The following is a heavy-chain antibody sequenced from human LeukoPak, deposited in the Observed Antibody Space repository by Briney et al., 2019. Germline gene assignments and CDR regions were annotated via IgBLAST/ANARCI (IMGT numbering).Heavy chain of an antibody. V-gene: IGHV3-23*01. CDR3: AKDVGDGYKWDAFDI. J-gene: IGHJ3*02. CDR2: ISGSGGST. D-gene: IGHD5-24*01. Sequence: GGSLRLSCAASGFTFSSYAMSWLRQAPGKGLEWVSAISGSGGSTYYADSVKGRFTISRDNSKNTLYLQMNSLRAEDTAVYYCAKDVGDGYKWDAFDIWGQGTMVTVSS. CDR1: GFTFSSYA.